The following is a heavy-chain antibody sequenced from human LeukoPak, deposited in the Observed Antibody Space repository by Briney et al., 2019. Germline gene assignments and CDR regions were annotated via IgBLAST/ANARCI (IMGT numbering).Heavy chain of an antibody. J-gene: IGHJ4*02. Sequence: SETLSLTCTVSGYSISSSYYWGWIRQPPGKGLEWIGYIYYSGSTNYNPSLKSRVTISVDTSKNQFSLKLSSVTAADTAVYYCARGSGIAAAGNYWGQGTLVTVSS. V-gene: IGHV4-61*01. CDR1: GYSISSSYY. CDR3: ARGSGIAAAGNY. D-gene: IGHD6-13*01. CDR2: IYYSGST.